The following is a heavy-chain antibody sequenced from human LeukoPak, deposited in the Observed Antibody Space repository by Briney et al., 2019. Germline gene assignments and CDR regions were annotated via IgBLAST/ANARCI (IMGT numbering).Heavy chain of an antibody. Sequence: KTSETLSLTCTVSGGSISSGGYYWSWIRQPPGKGLEWIGYIYHNGSTYYNPSLKSRVTISVDRSKNQFSLKLRSVTAADTAVYYCARRRGNCSSTSCYRGLRDYFDYWGQGTLVTVSS. CDR1: GGSISSGGYY. CDR2: IYHNGST. CDR3: ARRRGNCSSTSCYRGLRDYFDY. D-gene: IGHD2-2*02. J-gene: IGHJ4*02. V-gene: IGHV4-30-2*02.